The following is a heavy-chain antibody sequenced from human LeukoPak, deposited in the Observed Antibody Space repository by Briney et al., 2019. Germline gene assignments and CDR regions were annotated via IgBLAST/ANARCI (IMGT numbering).Heavy chain of an antibody. CDR2: INKDGNKI. CDR1: GFTFSDYW. Sequence: GGSLRLSCAASGFTFSDYWMSWVRQTPGKGLEWVANINKDGNKIYYVDSVKGRFTISRDNAKNSLFLQMDSLRAEDTAIYYCARDGSCFDYWGQGMQVTVSS. CDR3: ARDGSCFDY. J-gene: IGHJ4*02. V-gene: IGHV3-7*01. D-gene: IGHD2-15*01.